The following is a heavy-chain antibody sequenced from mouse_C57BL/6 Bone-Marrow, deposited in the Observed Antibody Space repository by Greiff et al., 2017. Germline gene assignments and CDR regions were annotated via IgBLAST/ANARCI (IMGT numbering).Heavy chain of an antibody. D-gene: IGHD2-5*01. CDR3: ARSYYSNYYAMDY. J-gene: IGHJ4*01. CDR1: GYTFTSYW. Sequence: QVQLQQPGAELVKPGASVKLSCKASGYTFTSYWMHWVKQRPGRGLEWIGRIDPNSGGTKYNEKFKSKATLTVDKAASTASMQLSSLTSEDSAVYYFARSYYSNYYAMDYWGQGTSVTVSS. V-gene: IGHV1-72*01. CDR2: IDPNSGGT.